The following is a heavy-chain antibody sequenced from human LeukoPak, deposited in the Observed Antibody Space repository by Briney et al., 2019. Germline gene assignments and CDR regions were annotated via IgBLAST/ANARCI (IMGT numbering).Heavy chain of an antibody. CDR1: GFTFSSYA. J-gene: IGHJ4*02. D-gene: IGHD4-17*01. V-gene: IGHV3-23*01. CDR2: ISGSGGST. Sequence: GGSLRLSCAASGFTFSSYAMSWVRQAPGKGLEWVSAISGSGGSTYYADSVKGRFTISRDNSKNTLYLQMNSLRAEDTAVYYCAKDPRLRRKSAGQLLDYWGQGTLVTVSS. CDR3: AKDPRLRRKSAGQLLDY.